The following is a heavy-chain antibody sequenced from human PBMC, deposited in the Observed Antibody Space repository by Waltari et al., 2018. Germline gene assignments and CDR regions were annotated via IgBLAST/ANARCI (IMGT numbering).Heavy chain of an antibody. CDR3: ARGPFYGSGSYYYYYYMDV. D-gene: IGHD3-10*01. Sequence: EVQLVESGGGLVQPGGSLRLSCAASGFTFSSYWMHWVRQAPGKGLVWVSRINSDGSSTSYADSVKGRFTISRDNAKNTLYLQMNSLRAEDTAVYYCARGPFYGSGSYYYYYYMDVWGKGTTVTVSS. CDR2: INSDGSST. J-gene: IGHJ6*03. CDR1: GFTFSSYW. V-gene: IGHV3-74*01.